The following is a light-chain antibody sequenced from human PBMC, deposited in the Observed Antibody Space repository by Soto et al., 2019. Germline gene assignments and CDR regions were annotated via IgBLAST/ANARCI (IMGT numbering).Light chain of an antibody. J-gene: IGLJ3*02. CDR1: SSDVGGYNY. Sequence: QSALPQPPSASGSPGQSVTISCTGTSSDVGGYNYVSWYQQYPGRAPKLMIYVVTKRPSGVPDRFSGSKSGNTASLTVSGLQAEDEADYYCSSYAASNNFYFVFGGGTKVTVL. CDR2: VVT. CDR3: SSYAASNNFYFV. V-gene: IGLV2-8*01.